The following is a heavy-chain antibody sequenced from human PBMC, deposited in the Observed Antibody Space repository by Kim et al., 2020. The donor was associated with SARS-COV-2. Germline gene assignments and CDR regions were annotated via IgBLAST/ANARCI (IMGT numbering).Heavy chain of an antibody. Sequence: GGSLRLSCAASGFTFSSYCMHWVRQAPGKGLVWVPRINSDGSSTSYADSVKGRFTISRDNAKNTLYLQMNSLRAEDTAVYYCARDMSGSSLDYWGQGTLVTVSS. J-gene: IGHJ4*02. CDR3: ARDMSGSSLDY. D-gene: IGHD1-26*01. CDR1: GFTFSSYC. CDR2: INSDGSST. V-gene: IGHV3-74*01.